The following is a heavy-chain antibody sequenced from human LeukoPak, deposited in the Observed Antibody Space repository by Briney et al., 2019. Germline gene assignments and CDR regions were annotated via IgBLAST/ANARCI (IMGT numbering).Heavy chain of an antibody. V-gene: IGHV3-74*01. CDR3: VRDGVGAPPFDY. CDR2: IKGDGSST. Sequence: GSLRLSCTASGFSFSGHWMHWVRQAPGKGLVWVSRIKGDGSSTSYADSVKGRFTISRDNAKNTLFLQMNSLRAEDTAVYYCVRDGVGAPPFDYWGQGALVTVSS. J-gene: IGHJ4*02. CDR1: GFSFSGHW. D-gene: IGHD1-26*01.